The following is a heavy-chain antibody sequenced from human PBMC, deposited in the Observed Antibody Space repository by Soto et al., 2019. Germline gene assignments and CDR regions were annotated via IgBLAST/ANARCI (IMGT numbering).Heavy chain of an antibody. J-gene: IGHJ4*02. V-gene: IGHV1-18*01. CDR2: ISANNGNT. D-gene: IGHD3-3*01. CDR3: ARGGGYDFWSGNKRYYFDY. CDR1: GYTFTSYG. Sequence: ASVKVSCKASGYTFTSYGISWVRQAPGQGLEWMGWISANNGNTNYAQKLQGRVTMTTDTSTSTAYMERRSLRSDDTAVYYCARGGGYDFWSGNKRYYFDYWGQGTLVTVSS.